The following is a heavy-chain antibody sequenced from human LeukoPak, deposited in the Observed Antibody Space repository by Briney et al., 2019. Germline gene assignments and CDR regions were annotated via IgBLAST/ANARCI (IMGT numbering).Heavy chain of an antibody. CDR3: TFKMDV. Sequence: GGSLTLSCAASGFTFSNYWMNWLRQAPGKGLEWVANINQAGSKRYYEEPVRGRFSISRDNAKDSVYLQMNSLRAEDSAVYYCTFKMDVWGRGTTVIVSS. D-gene: IGHD2/OR15-2a*01. CDR1: GFTFSNYW. J-gene: IGHJ6*04. V-gene: IGHV3-7*01. CDR2: INQAGSKR.